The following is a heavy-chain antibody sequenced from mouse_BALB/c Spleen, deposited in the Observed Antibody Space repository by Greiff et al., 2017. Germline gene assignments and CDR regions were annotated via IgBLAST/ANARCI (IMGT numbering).Heavy chain of an antibody. CDR1: GFTFSSYG. D-gene: IGHD2-4*01. CDR2: ISSGGSYT. Sequence: EVHLVESGGDLVKPGGSLKLSCAASGFTFSSYGMSWVRQTPDKRLEWVATISSGGSYTYYPDSVKGRFTISRDNAKNTLYLQMSSLKSEDTAMYYCARQGNYDYDEDWGQGTSVTVSS. V-gene: IGHV5-6*01. CDR3: ARQGNYDYDED. J-gene: IGHJ4*01.